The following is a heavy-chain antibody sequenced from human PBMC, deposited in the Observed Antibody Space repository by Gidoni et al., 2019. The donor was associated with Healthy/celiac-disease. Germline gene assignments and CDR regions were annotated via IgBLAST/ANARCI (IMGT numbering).Heavy chain of an antibody. CDR1: GFTFNSYA. CDR2: ISGSGGST. J-gene: IGHJ6*02. CDR3: AKVDVFAEYYYGMDV. Sequence: EVQLLESGGGLVQPGGSLSLSCADSGFTFNSYAMSWVRQAPGKGLELVSAISGSGGSTYYADSVKGRFTISRDNSKNTLYLQMNSLRAEDTAVYYCAKVDVFAEYYYGMDVWGQGTTVTVSS. D-gene: IGHD2-21*01. V-gene: IGHV3-23*01.